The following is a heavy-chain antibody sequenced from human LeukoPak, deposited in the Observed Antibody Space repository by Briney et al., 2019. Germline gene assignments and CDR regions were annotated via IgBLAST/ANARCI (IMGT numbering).Heavy chain of an antibody. CDR1: GGSFSGYY. J-gene: IGHJ4*02. CDR3: ARGRSGDY. Sequence: PSETLSLTCAVYGGSFSGYYWSWIRQPPGKGLEWIGEINHSGSTNYNPSLKSRVTISVDTSKNQFSLKLSSVTAADTAVYYRARGRSGDYWGQGTLVTVSS. D-gene: IGHD6-25*01. V-gene: IGHV4-34*01. CDR2: INHSGST.